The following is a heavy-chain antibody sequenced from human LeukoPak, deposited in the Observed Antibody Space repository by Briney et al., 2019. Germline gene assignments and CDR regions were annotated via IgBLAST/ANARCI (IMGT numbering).Heavy chain of an antibody. D-gene: IGHD3-22*01. CDR1: GYSFADYY. V-gene: IGHV1-2*02. CDR3: ARGYDSSGYYYIDY. CDR2: IKPNSGDT. Sequence: GASVRVSCKASGYSFADYYMHWVRQAPGQGLEWMGWIKPNSGDTRSAQKFQGRVIMTRDTSTGTAYMELSSLRSEDTAVYYCARGYDSSGYYYIDYWGQGTLVTVSS. J-gene: IGHJ4*02.